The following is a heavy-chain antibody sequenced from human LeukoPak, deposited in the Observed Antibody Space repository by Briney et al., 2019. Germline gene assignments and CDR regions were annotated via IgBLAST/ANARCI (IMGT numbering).Heavy chain of an antibody. CDR2: ISTSSSYI. V-gene: IGHV3-21*01. CDR3: ARTYSGSCLDY. CDR1: EFTFSSYT. D-gene: IGHD1-26*01. Sequence: PGGSLRLSCAASEFTFSSYTMNWVRQAPGKGLEWVSSISTSSSYIYYADSVKGRFTISGDNAKNSLYLQMNSLRAEDTAVYYCARTYSGSCLDYWGQGTLVTVSS. J-gene: IGHJ4*02.